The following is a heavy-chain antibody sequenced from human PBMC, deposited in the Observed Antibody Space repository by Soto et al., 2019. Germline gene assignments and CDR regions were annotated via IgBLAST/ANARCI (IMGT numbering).Heavy chain of an antibody. D-gene: IGHD2-2*01. CDR2: INPSGGST. CDR3: AREGVVPSDYYYSYGMDV. V-gene: IGHV1-46*01. J-gene: IGHJ6*02. Sequence: QVQLVQSGAEVKKPGASVKVSCKASGYTFTSYYMHWVRQAPGQGLEWMGIINPSGGSTSYAQKFLVRVTMTRDTSTSTVYMELSSLRSEDTAVYYCAREGVVPSDYYYSYGMDVWGQGTTVTVSS. CDR1: GYTFTSYY.